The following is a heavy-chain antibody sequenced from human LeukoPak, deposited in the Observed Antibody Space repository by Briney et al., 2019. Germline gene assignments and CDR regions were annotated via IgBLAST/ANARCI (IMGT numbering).Heavy chain of an antibody. V-gene: IGHV5-51*01. D-gene: IGHD6-13*01. J-gene: IGHJ4*02. CDR3: VRHGLGSSWFGFDY. Sequence: KDGESLKISCKGSGYTFTTYWIGWVRQMPGKGLEWMGIIYPGDSDPRYSPSFQGQVTISADTSISTAYLQWSSLKASDSAMYYCVRHGLGSSWFGFDYWGQGTLVTVPS. CDR2: IYPGDSDP. CDR1: GYTFTTYW.